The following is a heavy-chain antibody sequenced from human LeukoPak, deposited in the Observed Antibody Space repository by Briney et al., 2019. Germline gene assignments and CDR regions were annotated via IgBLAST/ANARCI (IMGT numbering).Heavy chain of an antibody. J-gene: IGHJ4*02. CDR3: ARERSAAALDY. D-gene: IGHD6-13*01. CDR1: GGTFSSYA. Sequence: GASVKVSCKASGGTFSSYAISWVRQAPGQGLEWMGGIIPILGTANYAQKFQGRVTITTDESTSTAYMELSSLRSEDTAVYYCARERSAAALDYWGQGTLVTVSS. V-gene: IGHV1-69*05. CDR2: IIPILGTA.